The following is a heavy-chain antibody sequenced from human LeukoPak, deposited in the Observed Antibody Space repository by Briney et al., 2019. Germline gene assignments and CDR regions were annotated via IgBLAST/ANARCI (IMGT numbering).Heavy chain of an antibody. CDR1: GDSVSGSTAA. V-gene: IGHV6-1*01. Sequence: SQTLSLTCAISGDSVSGSTAAWGWIRQSPSRGLEWLGRTYYMSRWINDHAISLKSRINISPDTSKNQFSLQLNSVTPEDTAAYYCVRWEHQQAAFDIWGQGTMVTVSS. J-gene: IGHJ3*02. D-gene: IGHD1/OR15-1a*01. CDR3: VRWEHQQAAFDI. CDR2: TYYMSRWIN.